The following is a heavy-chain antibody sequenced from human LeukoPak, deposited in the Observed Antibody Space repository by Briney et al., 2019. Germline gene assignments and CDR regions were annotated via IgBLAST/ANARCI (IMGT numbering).Heavy chain of an antibody. Sequence: GGSLRLSCAVSRFTFSSYEMNWVRQAPGKGLEWVANIKQDGSEKYYVDSVKGRFTISRDNAKNSLYLQMNSLRAEDTAVYYCARESLYYDSSGYYQDPPYYFDYWGQGTLVTVSS. V-gene: IGHV3-7*01. CDR1: RFTFSSYE. CDR3: ARESLYYDSSGYYQDPPYYFDY. J-gene: IGHJ4*02. CDR2: IKQDGSEK. D-gene: IGHD3-22*01.